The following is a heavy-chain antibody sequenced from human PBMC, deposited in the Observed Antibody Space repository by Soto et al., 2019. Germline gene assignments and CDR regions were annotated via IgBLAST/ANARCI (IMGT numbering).Heavy chain of an antibody. Sequence: GGSLRLSCAASGFTFSSYAMPWVRQAPGKGLEWVAVISYDGSNKYYADSVKGRFTISRDNSKNTLYLQMNSLRAEDTAVYYCARDGMVRGVPDAFDIWGQGTMVTVSS. J-gene: IGHJ3*02. V-gene: IGHV3-30-3*01. CDR3: ARDGMVRGVPDAFDI. CDR1: GFTFSSYA. CDR2: ISYDGSNK. D-gene: IGHD3-10*01.